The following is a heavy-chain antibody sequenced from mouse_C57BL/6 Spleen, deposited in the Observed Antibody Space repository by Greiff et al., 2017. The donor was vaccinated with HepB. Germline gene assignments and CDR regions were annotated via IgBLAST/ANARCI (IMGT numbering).Heavy chain of an antibody. CDR3: ASGRNWVTWFAY. CDR1: GYTFTDYY. J-gene: IGHJ3*01. CDR2: INPNNGGT. D-gene: IGHD4-1*01. V-gene: IGHV1-26*01. Sequence: VQLQQSGPELVKPGASVKISCKASGYTFTDYYMNWVKQSHGKSLEWIGDINPNNGGTSYNQKFKGKATLTVDKSSSTAYMELRSLTSEDSAVYYCASGRNWVTWFAYWGQGTLVTVSA.